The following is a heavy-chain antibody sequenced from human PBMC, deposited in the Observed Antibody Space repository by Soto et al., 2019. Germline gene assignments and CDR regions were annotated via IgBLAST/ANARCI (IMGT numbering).Heavy chain of an antibody. D-gene: IGHD6-19*01. Sequence: PETLSLTCTFGSVSIDSLYHWRWLRHPPGRVREWIGSIVDGGTVYYKPPLTARVTLSVDTSKNSFSLNLNSVNATDTAVYYCALNPPIEVAGPDFWCQGTLLT. J-gene: IGHJ4*02. CDR3: ALNPPIEVAGPDF. CDR2: IVDGGTV. CDR1: SVSIDSLYH. V-gene: IGHV4-39*02.